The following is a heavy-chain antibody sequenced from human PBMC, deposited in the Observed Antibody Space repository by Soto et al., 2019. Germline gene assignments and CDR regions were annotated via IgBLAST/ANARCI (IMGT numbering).Heavy chain of an antibody. V-gene: IGHV4-31*03. CDR1: GGSISSGGYY. CDR2: IYYSGST. CDR3: AREARGLLWFGEFPRYYYYGMDG. Sequence: SETLSLTCTVSGGSISSGGYYWSWIRQHPGKGLEWIGYIYYSGSTYYNPSLKSRVTISVDTSKNQFSLKLSSVTAADTAVYYCAREARGLLWFGEFPRYYYYGMDGWGQGTTVTVSS. J-gene: IGHJ6*02. D-gene: IGHD3-10*01.